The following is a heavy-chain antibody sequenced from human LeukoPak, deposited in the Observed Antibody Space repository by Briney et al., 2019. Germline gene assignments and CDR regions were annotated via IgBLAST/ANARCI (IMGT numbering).Heavy chain of an antibody. D-gene: IGHD6-19*01. Sequence: PGRSLRLSCAASGFTFSSYGMHWVRQAPGKGLEWVAVISYDGSNKYYADSVKGRFTISRDNSKNTLYLQMNSLRAEDTAVYYCAKVRSPGIAVASTGGYWGQGTLVTVSS. CDR1: GFTFSSYG. CDR2: ISYDGSNK. J-gene: IGHJ4*02. V-gene: IGHV3-30*18. CDR3: AKVRSPGIAVASTGGY.